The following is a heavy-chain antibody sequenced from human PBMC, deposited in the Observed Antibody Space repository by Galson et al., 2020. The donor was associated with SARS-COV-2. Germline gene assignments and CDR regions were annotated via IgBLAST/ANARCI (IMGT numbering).Heavy chain of an antibody. Sequence: GESLKISCAASGFTFSSYSMNWVRQAPGKGLEWVSSISSSSSYIYYADSVKGRFTISRDNAKNSLYLQMNSLRAEDTAVYYCARDSTRGYYDSSGLFDYWGQGTLVNVSS. V-gene: IGHV3-21*01. J-gene: IGHJ4*02. CDR3: ARDSTRGYYDSSGLFDY. CDR1: GFTFSSYS. D-gene: IGHD3-22*01. CDR2: ISSSSSYI.